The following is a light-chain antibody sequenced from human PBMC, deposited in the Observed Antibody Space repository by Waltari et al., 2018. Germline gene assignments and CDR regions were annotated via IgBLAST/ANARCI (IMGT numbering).Light chain of an antibody. CDR2: WAS. J-gene: IGKJ2*01. Sequence: DIVLTQSPEYLPVSLGERATIHCKSSQSVVFSSNNKNYLALYQQKPGQPPKLLITWASTRESGVPDRFSGSGSETDFTLTISSLQAEDVAVYYCQQCYTFPYTFGQGTKLEIK. V-gene: IGKV4-1*01. CDR3: QQCYTFPYT. CDR1: QSVVFSSNNKNY.